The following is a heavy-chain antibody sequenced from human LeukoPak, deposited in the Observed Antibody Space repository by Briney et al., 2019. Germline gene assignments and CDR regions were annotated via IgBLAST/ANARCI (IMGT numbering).Heavy chain of an antibody. Sequence: PGGSLRLSCAASGFTFSSYGMHWVRQAPGKGLEWVAFIRFDGSYKYYADSVKGRFTISRDNSKNTLYLQMNSLRAEDTAVYYCAKDVRHSSGWYYFDYWGQGTLVTVSS. CDR2: IRFDGSYK. V-gene: IGHV3-30*02. J-gene: IGHJ4*02. CDR1: GFTFSSYG. D-gene: IGHD6-19*01. CDR3: AKDVRHSSGWYYFDY.